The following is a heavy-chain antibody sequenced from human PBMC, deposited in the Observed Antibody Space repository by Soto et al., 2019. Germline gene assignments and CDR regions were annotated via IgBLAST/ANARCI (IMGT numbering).Heavy chain of an antibody. CDR3: ARGRVQYYYGSGNYYPYYYYMDV. V-gene: IGHV4-34*01. Sequence: SETLSLTCAPYRSCFSGNSWSWFSKPPGTGIKRNGEINHSGSTNYTPSLKSRVTISVDTSKNQFSLKLSSVTAADTAVYYCARGRVQYYYGSGNYYPYYYYMDVWGKGTTVTV. J-gene: IGHJ6*03. CDR2: INHSGST. CDR1: RSCFSGNS. D-gene: IGHD3-10*01.